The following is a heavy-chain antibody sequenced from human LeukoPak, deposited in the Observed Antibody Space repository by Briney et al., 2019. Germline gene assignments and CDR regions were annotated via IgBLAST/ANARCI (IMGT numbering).Heavy chain of an antibody. CDR2: ISGNGGSI. Sequence: PGGSLRLSCAASGFTFDDYGMSWVRQAPGKGLEWVSAISGNGGSIGYAASVKGRFTISRDNAKNTLYLQMNSLRAEDTAVYYCARDLAPPNYYGSGSYWSNWFDPWGQGTLVTVSS. D-gene: IGHD3-10*01. CDR3: ARDLAPPNYYGSGSYWSNWFDP. V-gene: IGHV3-20*04. J-gene: IGHJ5*02. CDR1: GFTFDDYG.